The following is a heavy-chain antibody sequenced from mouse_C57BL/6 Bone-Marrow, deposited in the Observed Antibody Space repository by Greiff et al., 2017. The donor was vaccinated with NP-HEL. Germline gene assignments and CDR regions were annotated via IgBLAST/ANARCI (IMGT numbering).Heavy chain of an antibody. Sequence: QVQLKESGAELARPGASVKMSCKASGYTFTSYTMHWVKQRPGQGLEWIGYINPSSGYTKYNQKFKDKATLTADKSSSTAYMQLSSLTSEDSAVYYCARTGSSSHWYFDVWGTGTTVTVSS. CDR2: INPSSGYT. J-gene: IGHJ1*03. CDR1: GYTFTSYT. V-gene: IGHV1-4*01. D-gene: IGHD1-1*01. CDR3: ARTGSSSHWYFDV.